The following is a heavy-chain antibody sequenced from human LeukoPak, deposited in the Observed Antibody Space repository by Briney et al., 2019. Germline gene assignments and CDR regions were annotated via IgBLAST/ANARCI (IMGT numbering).Heavy chain of an antibody. Sequence: SVKVSCKASGGTFSSYAISWLRQAPGQGLEWMGSISPILGIANYAQKFQGRVTITADKSTSTAYMELSSMRSEDTAVYYCARVLNYYDSSGYYWHAVDTWGQGTMVTVSS. CDR2: ISPILGIA. J-gene: IGHJ3*02. D-gene: IGHD3-22*01. CDR1: GGTFSSYA. CDR3: ARVLNYYDSSGYYWHAVDT. V-gene: IGHV1-69*04.